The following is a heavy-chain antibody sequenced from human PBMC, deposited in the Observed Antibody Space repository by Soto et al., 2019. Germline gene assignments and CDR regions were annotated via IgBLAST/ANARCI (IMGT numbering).Heavy chain of an antibody. CDR2: ISRSSTGM. CDR1: GFTFSLYS. Sequence: EVQLVESGGGLVQPGGSLRLSCAASGFTFSLYSMSWVRQAPGKGLEWVSYISRSSTGMHYADSVKGRFTISRDDVTXXXXXXXXXXXXXXXXXXXXXXXXXXXXXVWGQGTTVSISS. CDR3: XXXXXXXXXV. V-gene: IGHV3-48*04. J-gene: IGHJ6*01.